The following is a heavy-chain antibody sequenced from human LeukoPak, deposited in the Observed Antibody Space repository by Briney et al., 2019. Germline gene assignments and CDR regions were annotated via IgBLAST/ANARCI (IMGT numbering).Heavy chain of an antibody. D-gene: IGHD3-22*01. Sequence: GGSLRLSCAASGFTVSSNYMSWVRQAPGKGLEWVSVIYSGGSTYYADSVKGRFAISRDNSKNTLYLQMNSLRAEDTAVYYCAGTYYYDSSGYYHYSLWGQGTLVTVSS. CDR3: AGTYYYDSSGYYHYSL. J-gene: IGHJ4*02. CDR2: IYSGGST. V-gene: IGHV3-53*01. CDR1: GFTVSSNY.